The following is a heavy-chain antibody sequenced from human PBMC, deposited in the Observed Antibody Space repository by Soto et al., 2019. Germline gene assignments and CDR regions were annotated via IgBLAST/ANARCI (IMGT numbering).Heavy chain of an antibody. CDR1: GFTFSSYD. V-gene: IGHV3-13*05. Sequence: EVQLVESGGGLVQPGGSLRLSCAASGFTFSSYDMHWVRQATGKGLEWVSAIGTAGDPYYPGSVKGRFTISRENAKNSLYLQRNSLRAGDTAVYYCAREGIVTGDYYYYGMDVWGQGTTVTVSS. J-gene: IGHJ6*02. CDR3: AREGIVTGDYYYYGMDV. D-gene: IGHD7-27*01. CDR2: IGTAGDP.